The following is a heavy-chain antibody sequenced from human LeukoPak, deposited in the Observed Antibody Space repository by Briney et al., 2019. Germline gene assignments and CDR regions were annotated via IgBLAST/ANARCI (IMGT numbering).Heavy chain of an antibody. CDR1: GYTFTDSY. J-gene: IGHJ6*02. D-gene: IGHD4/OR15-4a*01. CDR3: ARRAKYYYYYYGMDV. V-gene: IGHV1-2*02. Sequence: GASVKVSCKASGYTFTDSYMHWVRQAPGQGLEWMGWINPNSGGTNYAQKFQGRVTMTTDTSTSTAYMELRSLRSDDTAVYYCARRAKYYYYYYGMDVWGQGTTVTVSS. CDR2: INPNSGGT.